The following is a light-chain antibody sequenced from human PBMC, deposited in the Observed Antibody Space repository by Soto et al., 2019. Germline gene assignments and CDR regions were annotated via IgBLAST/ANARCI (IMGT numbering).Light chain of an antibody. CDR1: QDITNY. V-gene: IGKV1-33*01. CDR2: DAS. J-gene: IGKJ5*01. CDR3: QHYDHLPIT. Sequence: DIQMTQSPSSLSASVGDRVTITCQASQDITNYLNWYQQKPGTAPRLLLYDASSLETGVPSRFSGSGSGTDFTLTISSLQPEDVATYYCQHYDHLPITFGQGTRLEI.